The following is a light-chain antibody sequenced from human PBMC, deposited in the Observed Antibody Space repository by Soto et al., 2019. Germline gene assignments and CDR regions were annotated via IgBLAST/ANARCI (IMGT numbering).Light chain of an antibody. CDR2: KAS. CDR1: QSISSW. CDR3: QQCNSYPYT. Sequence: DIQMTQSPSTLSASVGDRVTITCRASQSISSWLAWYQQKPGKAPKVLIYKASSLESGVPSRFSGSGSGTEFTLTISSVQPDDCATYYCQQCNSYPYTCGQGTKPEIK. V-gene: IGKV1-5*03. J-gene: IGKJ2*01.